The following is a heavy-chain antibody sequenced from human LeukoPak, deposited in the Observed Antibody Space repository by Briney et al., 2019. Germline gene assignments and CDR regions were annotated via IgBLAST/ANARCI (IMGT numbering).Heavy chain of an antibody. CDR2: IYHSGST. D-gene: IGHD4-11*01. J-gene: IGHJ3*02. CDR3: ARTKDYPDAFDI. Sequence: SETLSLTCAVSGYSISSGYYWGWIRQPPGNGLECIGSIYHSGSTYYNPSLKSRVTISVDTSKNQFSLKLSSVTAADTAVSYCARTKDYPDAFDIWGQGTMVTVSS. CDR1: GYSISSGYY. V-gene: IGHV4-38-2*01.